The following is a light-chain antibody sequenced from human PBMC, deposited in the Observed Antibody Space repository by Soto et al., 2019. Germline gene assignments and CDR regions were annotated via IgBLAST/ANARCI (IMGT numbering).Light chain of an antibody. V-gene: IGKV3-11*01. CDR2: DAS. CDR1: QSISSY. Sequence: EIVLTQSPATLSLSPGERATLSCRASQSISSYLAWYQQKPDQAPRLLIYDASNRATGIPARFSGSGSGTDFTLTISSLEPEDFAVYYCHQRNTWPFTFVPGTKVDIK. J-gene: IGKJ3*01. CDR3: HQRNTWPFT.